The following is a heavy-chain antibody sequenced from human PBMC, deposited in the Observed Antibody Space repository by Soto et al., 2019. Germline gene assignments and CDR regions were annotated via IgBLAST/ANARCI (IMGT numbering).Heavy chain of an antibody. Sequence: PGESLKISCKGSGYSFTSYWISWVRQMPGKGLEWMGRIDPSDSYTNYSPSFQGHVTISADKSISTAYLQWSSLKASDTAMYYCARHPLVRGVTGNFDYWGQGTLVTVSS. CDR2: IDPSDSYT. CDR3: ARHPLVRGVTGNFDY. J-gene: IGHJ4*02. V-gene: IGHV5-10-1*01. D-gene: IGHD3-10*01. CDR1: GYSFTSYW.